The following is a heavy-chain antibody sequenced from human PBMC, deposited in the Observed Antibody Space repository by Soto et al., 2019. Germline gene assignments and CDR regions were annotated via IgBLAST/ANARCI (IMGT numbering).Heavy chain of an antibody. J-gene: IGHJ4*02. Sequence: SETLSLTCTVSGGSISRGDYYWSWIRQPPGKGLEWIGYIYYSGSTYYNPSLKSRVTISVDTSQNKFSLKLSSVTAAATAAYFCAREVVAATRSLDYLGERTQATVS. CDR3: AREVVAATRSLDY. D-gene: IGHD2-15*01. CDR2: IYYSGST. CDR1: GGSISRGDYY. V-gene: IGHV4-30-4*02.